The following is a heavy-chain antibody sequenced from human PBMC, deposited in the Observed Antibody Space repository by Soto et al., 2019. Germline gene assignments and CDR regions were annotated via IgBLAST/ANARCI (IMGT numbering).Heavy chain of an antibody. CDR3: SGLRRWVGATSDRAFDI. CDR1: GFTFSSYA. V-gene: IGHV3-23*01. Sequence: EAQLLESGGDLVQPGGSLRLSCAASGFTFSSYAMSWVRQAPGKGLEWVSAISGSGGSTYYADSVKGRFTISRDNSKNKVFLQMNSLRADDTAVYYCSGLRRWVGATSDRAFDIWGQGTMVTVSS. CDR2: ISGSGGST. D-gene: IGHD1-26*01. J-gene: IGHJ3*02.